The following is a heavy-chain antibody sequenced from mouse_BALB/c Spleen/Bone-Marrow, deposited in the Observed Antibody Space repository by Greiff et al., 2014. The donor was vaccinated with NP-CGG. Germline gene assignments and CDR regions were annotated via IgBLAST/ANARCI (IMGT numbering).Heavy chain of an antibody. J-gene: IGHJ1*01. CDR2: IAPGSGST. Sequence: DLVKPGASVKLSCKTSGYTFTNYWINWIKQRPGQGLEWLGRIAPGSGSTYYNEMFKVKAPLTVDTSSSTAYIQVSSLSSEDSAVYFCARERYGYDGWYFDVWGAGTTVTVSS. D-gene: IGHD2-2*01. CDR1: GYTFTNYW. V-gene: IGHV1S41*01. CDR3: ARERYGYDGWYFDV.